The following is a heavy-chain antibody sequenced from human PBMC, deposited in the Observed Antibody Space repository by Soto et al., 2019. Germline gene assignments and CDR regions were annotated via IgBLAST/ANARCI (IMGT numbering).Heavy chain of an antibody. CDR2: IIPIFGTA. CDR1: GGTFSSYA. Sequence: QVQPVQSGAEVKKPGSSVKVSCKASGGTFSSYAISWVRQAPGQGLEWMGGIIPIFGTANYAQKFQGRVTITADESTSTAYMELSSLRSEDTAVYYCARDGDTMVRGVTPYYYYGMDVWGQGTTVTVSS. CDR3: ARDGDTMVRGVTPYYYYGMDV. J-gene: IGHJ6*02. V-gene: IGHV1-69*01. D-gene: IGHD3-10*01.